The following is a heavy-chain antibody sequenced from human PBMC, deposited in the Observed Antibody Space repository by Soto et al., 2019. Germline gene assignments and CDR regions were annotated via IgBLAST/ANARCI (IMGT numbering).Heavy chain of an antibody. Sequence: QVQLVESGGGVVQPGRSLRLSCAASGFTFSNYGMHWVRQAPGKGLEWVAVIWYDASKTYYADSVKGRFTISRDNSKNTLFPQMNSLRGEDTAVYYWARPPTSAGGTYFDYWGQGTLVTVSS. D-gene: IGHD6-13*01. J-gene: IGHJ4*02. CDR2: IWYDASKT. CDR1: GFTFSNYG. CDR3: ARPPTSAGGTYFDY. V-gene: IGHV3-33*01.